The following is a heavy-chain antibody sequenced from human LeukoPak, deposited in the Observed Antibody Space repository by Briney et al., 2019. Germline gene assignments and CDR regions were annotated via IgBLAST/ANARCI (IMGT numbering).Heavy chain of an antibody. CDR3: ASGSGYYDSSGYYYYMDV. J-gene: IGHJ6*03. Sequence: SETLSLTCAVSGGSISSSNWWSWVRQPPGKGLEWIGEIYHSGSTNYNPSLKSRVTISVDKSKNQFSLKLSSVTAADTAVYYCASGSGYYDSSGYYYYMDVWGKGTTVTVSS. CDR1: GGSISSSNW. CDR2: IYHSGST. V-gene: IGHV4-4*02. D-gene: IGHD3-22*01.